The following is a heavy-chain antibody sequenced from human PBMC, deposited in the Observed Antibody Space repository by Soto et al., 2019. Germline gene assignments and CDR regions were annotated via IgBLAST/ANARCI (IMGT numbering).Heavy chain of an antibody. J-gene: IGHJ5*02. CDR2: IYHSGST. D-gene: IGHD3-3*01. CDR1: GYSISSGYY. CDR3: ARSGYYAYNNWFDP. V-gene: IGHV4-38-2*01. Sequence: PSETLSLTCAVSGYSISSGYYWGWIRQPPGKGLEWIGSIYHSGSTYYNPSLKSRVTISVDTSKNQFSLKLSSVTAADTAVYYCARSGYYAYNNWFDPWGQGTLVTLSS.